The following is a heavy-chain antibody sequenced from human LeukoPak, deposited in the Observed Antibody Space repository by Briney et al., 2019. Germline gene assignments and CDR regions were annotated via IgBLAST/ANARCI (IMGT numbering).Heavy chain of an antibody. CDR2: IYYDGSNK. CDR1: GFTFSSYG. Sequence: GGSLRLSCAASGFTFSSYGMHWVRQAPGKGLEWVAFIYYDGSNKYYADSVKGRFTISRDNSKNTLYLQMNSLRAEDTAVYYCAKDPTHYRVWDYYETIGLSYWGQGTLVTVSS. V-gene: IGHV3-30*02. D-gene: IGHD3-22*01. J-gene: IGHJ4*02. CDR3: AKDPTHYRVWDYYETIGLSY.